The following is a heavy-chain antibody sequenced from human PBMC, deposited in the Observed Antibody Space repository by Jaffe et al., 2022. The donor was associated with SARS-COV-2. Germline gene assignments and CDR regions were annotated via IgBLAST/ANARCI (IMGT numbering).Heavy chain of an antibody. CDR1: GFTFSSYS. Sequence: EVQLVESGGGLVKPGGSLRLSCAASGFTFSSYSMNWVRQAPGKGLEWVSSISSSSSYIYYADSVKGRFTISRDNAKNSLYLQMNSLRAEDTAVYYCAKAADYGDYRSDFDYWGQGTLVTVSS. J-gene: IGHJ4*02. D-gene: IGHD4-17*01. V-gene: IGHV3-21*01. CDR3: AKAADYGDYRSDFDY. CDR2: ISSSSSYI.